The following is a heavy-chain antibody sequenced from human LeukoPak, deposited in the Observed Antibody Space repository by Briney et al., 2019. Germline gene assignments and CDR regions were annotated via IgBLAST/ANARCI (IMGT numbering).Heavy chain of an antibody. D-gene: IGHD2-2*01. Sequence: GGSLRLSCAASGFTFSSYAMSWVRQAPGKGLEWVSAISGSGGSTYYADSVKGRFTISRDNSKNTLYLQMNSLRAEDTAVYYCTRPGAHCSSTSCYGEGAFDIWGQGTMVTVSS. CDR3: TRPGAHCSSTSCYGEGAFDI. J-gene: IGHJ3*02. V-gene: IGHV3-23*01. CDR2: ISGSGGST. CDR1: GFTFSSYA.